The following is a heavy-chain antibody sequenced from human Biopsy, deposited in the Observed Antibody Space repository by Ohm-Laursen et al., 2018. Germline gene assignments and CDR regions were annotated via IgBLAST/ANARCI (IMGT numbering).Heavy chain of an antibody. V-gene: IGHV4-34*01. CDR1: GESSSGYF. Sequence: SETLSLTCAVNGESSSGYFWNWIRQPPGKGLEWIGEINQSASTKYNPSLKRRATLTADSSNSQFSLRLTSVTAADTAIYYCARGSGYFKLDVWGQGTTVTVSS. CDR3: ARGSGYFKLDV. CDR2: INQSAST. D-gene: IGHD5-12*01. J-gene: IGHJ6*02.